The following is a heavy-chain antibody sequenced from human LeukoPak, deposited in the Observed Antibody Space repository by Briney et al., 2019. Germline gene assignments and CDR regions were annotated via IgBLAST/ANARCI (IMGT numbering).Heavy chain of an antibody. Sequence: SETLSLTCAVYGGSFSGYYWSWIRQPPGKGLEWIGEINHSGSTNYNPSLKSRVTISVDTSKSQFSLKLSSVTAADTAVYYCARLTRRSGNYFDYWGQGTLVTVSS. J-gene: IGHJ4*02. CDR3: ARLTRRSGNYFDY. CDR1: GGSFSGYY. D-gene: IGHD1-1*01. CDR2: INHSGST. V-gene: IGHV4-34*01.